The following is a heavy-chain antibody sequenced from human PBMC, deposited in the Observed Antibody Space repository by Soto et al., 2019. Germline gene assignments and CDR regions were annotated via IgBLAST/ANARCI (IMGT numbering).Heavy chain of an antibody. CDR1: GGTFSSYA. CDR2: IIPIFGTA. V-gene: IGHV1-69*06. J-gene: IGHJ4*02. CDR3: TTYYYDSSGYPSGH. Sequence: SVKVSCKASGGTFSSYAISWVRQAPGQGLEWMGGIIPIFGTANYAQKFQGRVTITADKSTSTAYMELSSLRSEDTAVYYCTTYYYDSSGYPSGHWGQGTLVTVSS. D-gene: IGHD3-22*01.